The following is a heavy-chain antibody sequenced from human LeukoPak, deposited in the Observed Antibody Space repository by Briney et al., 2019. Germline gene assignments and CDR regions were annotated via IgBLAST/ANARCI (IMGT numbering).Heavy chain of an antibody. CDR1: GFTVSSNY. CDR2: IYSGGTT. Sequence: GGSLRLSCAASGFTVSSNYMSWVRQAPGKGLDWVSVIYSGGTTYYADSVKGRFTISRDNSKNTLYLQMNSLRAEDTAVYYCARDSYSGYDSAWGQGTLVTVSS. V-gene: IGHV3-66*01. J-gene: IGHJ5*02. D-gene: IGHD5-12*01. CDR3: ARDSYSGYDSA.